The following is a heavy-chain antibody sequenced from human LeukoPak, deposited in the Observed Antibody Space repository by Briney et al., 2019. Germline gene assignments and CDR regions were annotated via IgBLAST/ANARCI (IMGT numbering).Heavy chain of an antibody. CDR2: ISAYNGNT. CDR1: GYTFTSYG. D-gene: IGHD5-24*01. J-gene: IGHJ4*02. Sequence: ASVKVSCKASGYTFTSYGISWVRQAPGQGLEWMGWISAYNGNTNYAQKLQGRVTMTTDTSTSTAYMELRSLRSDDTAVYYCARGGVTRWLQLEDFDYWGQGTLVTVSS. V-gene: IGHV1-18*01. CDR3: ARGGVTRWLQLEDFDY.